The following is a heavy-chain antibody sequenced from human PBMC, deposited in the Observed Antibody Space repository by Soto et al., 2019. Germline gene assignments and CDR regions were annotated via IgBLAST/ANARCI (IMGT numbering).Heavy chain of an antibody. CDR1: GFSFSDAW. D-gene: IGHD2-15*01. Sequence: SLRLSCAASGFSFSDAWMNWVRQAPGKGLEWVGRIKSKTDGGTTEYGSSVKGRFTISRDDLKNTLFLQMNSLRTEDTAVYYCTTDAYVVVVGATEDDAFDVWGQGTMVTVSS. V-gene: IGHV3-15*01. CDR3: TTDAYVVVVGATEDDAFDV. J-gene: IGHJ3*01. CDR2: IKSKTDGGTT.